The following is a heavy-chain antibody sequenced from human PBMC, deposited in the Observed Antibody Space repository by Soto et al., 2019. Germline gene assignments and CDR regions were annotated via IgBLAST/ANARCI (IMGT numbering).Heavy chain of an antibody. V-gene: IGHV3-15*01. Sequence: NPGGSLRLSCAASGFTFSNAWMSWVRQAPGKGLEWVGRIKSKTDGGTTGYAAPVKGRFTISRDDSKNTLYLQMNSLKTEDTAVYYCTTDHNMLATLWPNLFDYWGQGTLVTVSS. CDR1: GFTFSNAW. D-gene: IGHD3-10*02. CDR3: TTDHNMLATLWPNLFDY. J-gene: IGHJ4*02. CDR2: IKSKTDGGTT.